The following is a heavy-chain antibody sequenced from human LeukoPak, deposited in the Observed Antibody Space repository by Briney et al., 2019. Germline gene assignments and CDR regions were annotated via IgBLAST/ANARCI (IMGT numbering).Heavy chain of an antibody. CDR3: ARETGSAVSSTDFDS. CDR2: ISYDGTNK. V-gene: IGHV3-30-3*01. CDR1: GFTFSNYA. J-gene: IGHJ4*02. Sequence: PGGSLRLSCAASGFTFSNYAIHWVRQAPGKGLEWVAVISYDGTNKYYADSAKGRFTISRDNSKNTLYLQMNSLRAEDAAVYYCARETGSAVSSTDFDSWGQGTLVTVSS. D-gene: IGHD4-17*01.